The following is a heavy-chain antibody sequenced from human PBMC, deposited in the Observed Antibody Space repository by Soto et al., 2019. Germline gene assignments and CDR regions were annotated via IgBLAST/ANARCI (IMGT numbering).Heavy chain of an antibody. Sequence: LRLSCAASGFNFSIYAVRWVRQAPGKGLECISLISGTGVPTLYAESVKGRFSVSRDNSKDTLFLEMNNLGVDDTAMYYCAKSFCSSSSCFFLWVDPWGPGTLVTFSS. D-gene: IGHD2-2*01. CDR1: GFNFSIYA. CDR2: ISGTGVPT. CDR3: AKSFCSSSSCFFLWVDP. J-gene: IGHJ5*02. V-gene: IGHV3-23*01.